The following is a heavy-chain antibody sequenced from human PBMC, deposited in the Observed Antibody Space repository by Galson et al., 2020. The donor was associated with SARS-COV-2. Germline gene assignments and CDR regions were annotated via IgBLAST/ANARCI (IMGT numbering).Heavy chain of an antibody. J-gene: IGHJ3*02. CDR3: ARGRGLQSYDAFDI. CDR1: EYFLTSYS. Sequence: ASVKVSCKASEYFLTSYSMNWVRQAPGQGLEWMGWINTNTEKATYAQGFTGRFVFSLDTSVSTAYLQISSLKTEDTATYYCARGRGLQSYDAFDIWGQGTLVTVSS. CDR2: INTNTEKA. V-gene: IGHV7-4-1*02.